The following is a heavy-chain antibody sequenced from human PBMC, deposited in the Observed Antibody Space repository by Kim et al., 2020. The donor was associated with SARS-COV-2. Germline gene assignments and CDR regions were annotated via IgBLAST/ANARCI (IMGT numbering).Heavy chain of an antibody. CDR3: VRVKELIDAFDL. CDR2: IYPSDSDT. Sequence: GESLKISCKDSGHTFTSFWIGWVRQRPGKGLEWVAIIYPSDSDTRYSPSFQGQVTISVDKSISTSYLQWSSLKASDTASYYCVRVKELIDAFDLWGQGT. J-gene: IGHJ3*01. V-gene: IGHV5-51*01. CDR1: GHTFTSFW.